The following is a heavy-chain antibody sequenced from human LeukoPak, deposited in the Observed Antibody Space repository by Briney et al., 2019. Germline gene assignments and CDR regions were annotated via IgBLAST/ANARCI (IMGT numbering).Heavy chain of an antibody. Sequence: PGGSLRLSGAASGFTFSSYSMNWVRQAPGKGLEWVSSISSSSSYIYYADAVKGRFTISRDNAKNSLYLQMNSLRAEDTAVYYCARDRGWWFDPWGQGTLVTVSS. V-gene: IGHV3-21*01. J-gene: IGHJ5*02. CDR2: ISSSSSYI. CDR3: ARDRGWWFDP. CDR1: GFTFSSYS. D-gene: IGHD2-15*01.